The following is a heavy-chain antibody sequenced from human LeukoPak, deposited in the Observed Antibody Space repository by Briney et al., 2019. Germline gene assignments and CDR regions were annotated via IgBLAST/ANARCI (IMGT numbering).Heavy chain of an antibody. J-gene: IGHJ4*02. Sequence: LTGGSLRLSCAASGFTFSSYWMSWVRQAPGKGLEWVANIKQDGSEKYYVDSVKGRFTISRDNAKNSLYLQMNSLRAEDTAVYYCARGGGSRYYYDSSGSPWDYWGQGTLVTVSS. CDR2: IKQDGSEK. CDR3: ARGGGSRYYYDSSGSPWDY. D-gene: IGHD3-22*01. CDR1: GFTFSSYW. V-gene: IGHV3-7*01.